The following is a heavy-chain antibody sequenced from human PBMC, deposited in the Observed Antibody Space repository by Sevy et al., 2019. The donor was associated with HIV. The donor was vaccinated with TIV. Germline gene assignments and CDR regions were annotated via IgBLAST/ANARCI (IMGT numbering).Heavy chain of an antibody. CDR1: GFTFSSYW. J-gene: IGHJ4*02. D-gene: IGHD3-22*01. V-gene: IGHV3-7*01. CDR3: AREGAYYYDSSGYY. CDR2: IKQDGSEK. Sequence: GGSLRLSCAASGFTFSSYWMSWVRQAPGKGLEWVANIKQDGSEKYYVDSVKGRFTISRDNAKNSLYLQMNSLRAEDTAVYYCAREGAYYYDSSGYYWGQGTLVTVSS.